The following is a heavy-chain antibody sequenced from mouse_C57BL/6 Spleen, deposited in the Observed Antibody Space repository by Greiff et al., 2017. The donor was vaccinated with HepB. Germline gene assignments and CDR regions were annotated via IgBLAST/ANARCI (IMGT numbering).Heavy chain of an antibody. CDR1: GFTFSSYG. Sequence: EVQLVESGGDLVKPGGSLKLSCAASGFTFSSYGMSWVRQTPDKRLEWVATISSGGSYTYYPDSVKGRFTISRDNAKNTLYLQMSSLKSEDTAMYYCARHDYGSSRGYWYFDVWGTGTTVTVSS. CDR3: ARHDYGSSRGYWYFDV. CDR2: ISSGGSYT. D-gene: IGHD1-1*01. V-gene: IGHV5-6*01. J-gene: IGHJ1*03.